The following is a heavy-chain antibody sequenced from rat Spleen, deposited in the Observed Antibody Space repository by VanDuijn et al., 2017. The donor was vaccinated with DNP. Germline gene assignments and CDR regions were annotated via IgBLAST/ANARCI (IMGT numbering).Heavy chain of an antibody. CDR2: IIYDGSRT. V-gene: IGHV5S10*01. CDR1: GFTFSDYN. Sequence: EVQLVESGGGLVQPGRSLKLSCAASGFTFSDYNMAWVRQAPKKGLEWVATIIYDGSRTYYRDSVKGRFTISRDNATSTLYLQMDSMRSEETATYYCATDGSYYPGDFDYWGQGVMVTVSS. CDR3: ATDGSYYPGDFDY. D-gene: IGHD1-12*02. J-gene: IGHJ2*01.